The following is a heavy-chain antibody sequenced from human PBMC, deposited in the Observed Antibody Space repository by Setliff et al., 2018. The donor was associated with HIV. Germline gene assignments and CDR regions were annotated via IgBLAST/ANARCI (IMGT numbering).Heavy chain of an antibody. J-gene: IGHJ4*02. D-gene: IGHD3-22*01. V-gene: IGHV3-48*01. CDR2: ISSSSDII. Sequence: GGSLRLSCAASGFTFSSYGLNWGRQAPGKGLEWVAYISSSSDIIQYAYSVKGRFTISRDNSKSTLYLQMNSLRAEDTAVYYCAKAARDYYDSSGYYIGIDYWGRGTLVTVSS. CDR3: AKAARDYYDSSGYYIGIDY. CDR1: GFTFSSYG.